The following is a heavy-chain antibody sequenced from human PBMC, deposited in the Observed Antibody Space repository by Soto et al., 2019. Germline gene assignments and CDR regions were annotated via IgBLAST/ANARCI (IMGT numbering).Heavy chain of an antibody. J-gene: IGHJ6*02. V-gene: IGHV3-74*01. CDR3: ARVVGYGSGILPYYYYGMDV. CDR2: INSDGSST. CDR1: GFTFSSYW. Sequence: PGGSLRLSCAASGFTFSSYWMHWVRQAPGKGLVWVSRINSDGSSTSYADSVKGRFTISRDNSKNTLYLQMNSLRAEDTAVYYCARVVGYGSGILPYYYYGMDVWGQETTVTVSS. D-gene: IGHD3-10*01.